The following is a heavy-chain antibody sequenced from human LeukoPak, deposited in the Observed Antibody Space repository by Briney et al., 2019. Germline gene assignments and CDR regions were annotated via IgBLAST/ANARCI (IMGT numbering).Heavy chain of an antibody. V-gene: IGHV1-46*01. CDR1: GYTFTSYY. CDR3: ATGWGARGITYYYYYMDV. Sequence: GASVKVSCKASGYTFTSYYMHWVRQAPGQGLEWMGIINPSGGSTSYAQKFQGRVTMTRDMSTSTVYMELSSLRSEDTAVYYCATGWGARGITYYYYYMDVWGKGTTVTVSS. CDR2: INPSGGST. J-gene: IGHJ6*03. D-gene: IGHD1-20*01.